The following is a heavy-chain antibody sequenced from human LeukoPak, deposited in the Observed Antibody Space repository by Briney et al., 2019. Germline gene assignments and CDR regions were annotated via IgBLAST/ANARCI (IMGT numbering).Heavy chain of an antibody. D-gene: IGHD1-26*01. J-gene: IGHJ6*02. V-gene: IGHV3-30-3*01. CDR1: GFIFSTYA. CDR3: ARDRHGGSYFYYYYGMDV. Sequence: QTGGSLRLSCAASGFIFSTYAMHWVRQAPGKGLEWVAVISYDGSNKYYADSVKGRFTISRDNSKNTLYLRMNSLRAEDTAVYYCARDRHGGSYFYYYYGMDVWGQGTTVTVSS. CDR2: ISYDGSNK.